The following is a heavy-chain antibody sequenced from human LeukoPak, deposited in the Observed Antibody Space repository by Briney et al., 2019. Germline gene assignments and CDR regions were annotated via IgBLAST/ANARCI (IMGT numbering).Heavy chain of an antibody. CDR1: GFTVSSNY. V-gene: IGHV3-53*01. Sequence: GGSLRLSCAASGFTVSSNYMSWVRQAPGKGLEWVSVIYSGGSTYYADSVKGRFTISRDNSKNTLYLQMNSLRAKDTAVYYCARARFLVGATDYWGQGTLVTVSS. CDR3: ARARFLVGATDY. J-gene: IGHJ4*02. D-gene: IGHD1-26*01. CDR2: IYSGGST.